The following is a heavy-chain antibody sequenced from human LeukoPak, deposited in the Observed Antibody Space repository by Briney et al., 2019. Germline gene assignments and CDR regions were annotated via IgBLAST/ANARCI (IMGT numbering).Heavy chain of an antibody. CDR2: IYYSGST. J-gene: IGHJ4*02. CDR1: GGSISSGSYY. D-gene: IGHD3-10*01. V-gene: IGHV4-30-2*03. Sequence: PSQTLSLTCTVPGGSISSGSYYWSWIRQPAGKGLEWIGSIYYSGSTYYNPSLKSRVTISVDTSKNQFSLKLSSVTAADTAVFYCAANSADYNTLGSSYKVWGQGTLVTVSS. CDR3: AANSADYNTLGSSYKV.